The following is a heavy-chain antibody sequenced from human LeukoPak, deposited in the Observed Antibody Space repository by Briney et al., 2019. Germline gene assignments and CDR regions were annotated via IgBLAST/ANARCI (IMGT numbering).Heavy chain of an antibody. D-gene: IGHD3-22*01. Sequence: GGSLRLSCVASGFTVSRNYMSWVRQAPGKGLEWVSLIYSGGSTYYAASVKGRFTISRDNSKNTLYVQMNSLRAEDTAVYYCAAHSSGYLGWFDPWGQGTLVTVSS. V-gene: IGHV3-66*01. CDR1: GFTVSRNY. CDR3: AAHSSGYLGWFDP. J-gene: IGHJ5*02. CDR2: IYSGGST.